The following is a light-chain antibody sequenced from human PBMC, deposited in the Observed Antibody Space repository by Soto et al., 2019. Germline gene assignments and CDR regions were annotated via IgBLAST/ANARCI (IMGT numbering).Light chain of an antibody. CDR3: QNYKSAPFT. J-gene: IGKJ3*01. CDR2: AAS. Sequence: DIQMNQSPPSLSASVGDSVTITCRASQGISYYLAWYQQRPGKVPKLLVYAASTLQSGVPTRFIGGGSGTDFSLTINSLQPEDFGTYYCQNYKSAPFTFGPGTKVDL. V-gene: IGKV1-27*01. CDR1: QGISYY.